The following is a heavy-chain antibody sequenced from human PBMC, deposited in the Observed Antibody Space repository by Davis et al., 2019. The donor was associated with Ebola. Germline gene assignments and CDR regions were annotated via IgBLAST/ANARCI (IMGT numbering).Heavy chain of an antibody. CDR3: ARGFPYYDILSLDY. CDR1: GFTFSSYA. Sequence: GGSLRLSCAASGFTFSSYAMYWVRQAPGKGLEWVAVISYDGSNKYYADSVKGRFTISRDNSKNTLYLQMNSLRAEDTAVYYCARGFPYYDILSLDYWGQGTLVTVSS. CDR2: ISYDGSNK. D-gene: IGHD3-9*01. J-gene: IGHJ4*02. V-gene: IGHV3-30-3*01.